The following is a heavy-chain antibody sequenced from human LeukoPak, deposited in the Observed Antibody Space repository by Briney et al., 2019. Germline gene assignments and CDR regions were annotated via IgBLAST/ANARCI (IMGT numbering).Heavy chain of an antibody. CDR1: GYTFTGYS. CDR2: INPNSGGT. V-gene: IGHV1-2*06. CDR3: ARGYCSGGSCYSVENWFDP. J-gene: IGHJ5*02. D-gene: IGHD2-15*01. Sequence: ASVKVSCKAAGYTFTGYSMFWVRQAPGQGLEWMGRINPNSGGTNYAQKFQSRVTMTRDTSISTAYMELSRLRSDDTAVYYCARGYCSGGSCYSVENWFDPWGQGTLVTVS.